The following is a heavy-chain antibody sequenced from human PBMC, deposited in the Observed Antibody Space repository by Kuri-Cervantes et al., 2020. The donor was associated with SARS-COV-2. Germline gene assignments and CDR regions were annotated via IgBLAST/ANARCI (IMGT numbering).Heavy chain of an antibody. CDR2: FYHGDVT. V-gene: IGHV4-61*08. CDR3: ARDNILYSGSGFDL. J-gene: IGHJ4*02. D-gene: IGHD1-26*01. CDR1: GGSISSGGYF. Sequence: GSLRLSCSVSGGSISSGGYFWTWIRQHPGKGLEWIAYFYHGDVTNYNPSLKSRVTISADTSKNQLSLKLHSVTAADTAVYFCARDNILYSGSGFDLWGQGTLVTVSS.